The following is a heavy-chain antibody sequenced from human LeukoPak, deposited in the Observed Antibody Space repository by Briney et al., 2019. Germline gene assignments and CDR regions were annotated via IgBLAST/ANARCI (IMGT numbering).Heavy chain of an antibody. J-gene: IGHJ4*02. CDR3: ARESGDEQEDYFDY. D-gene: IGHD5-12*01. V-gene: IGHV3-7*01. CDR2: IKQDGSEK. Sequence: GGSLRLSCAASGFTFSSYWMSWVRQAPGKGLEWVANIKQDGSEKYYVDSVKGRFTSSRDNAKKSLYLQMNSLRADDTAVYYCARESGDEQEDYFDYWGQGTLVTVSS. CDR1: GFTFSSYW.